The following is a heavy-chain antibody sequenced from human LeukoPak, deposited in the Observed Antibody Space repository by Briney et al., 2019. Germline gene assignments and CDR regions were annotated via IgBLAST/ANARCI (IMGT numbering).Heavy chain of an antibody. J-gene: IGHJ4*02. D-gene: IGHD1-20*01. V-gene: IGHV3-9*01. CDR2: ISWNSGSI. CDR3: AKAYNFAFDY. CDR1: GFTFSSYW. Sequence: GGSLRLSCAASGFTFSSYWMSWVRQAPGKGLEWVSGISWNSGSIGYADSVKGRFTISRDNAKNSLYLQMNSLRAEDTALYYCAKAYNFAFDYWGQGTLVTVSS.